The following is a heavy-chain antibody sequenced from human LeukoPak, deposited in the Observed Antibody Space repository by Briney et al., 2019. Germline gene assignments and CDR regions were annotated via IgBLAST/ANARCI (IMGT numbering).Heavy chain of an antibody. D-gene: IGHD3-10*01. V-gene: IGHV1-8*01. CDR1: GYTFTSYD. CDR3: ARANPYYYGSGGENDC. J-gene: IGHJ4*02. CDR2: MNPNSGNT. Sequence: ASVKVSCKASGYTFTSYDINWVRQATGQGLEWMGWMNPNSGNTGYAQKFQGRVTMTRNTSISTAYMELSSLRSEDTAVYYCARANPYYYGSGGENDCWGQGTLVTVSS.